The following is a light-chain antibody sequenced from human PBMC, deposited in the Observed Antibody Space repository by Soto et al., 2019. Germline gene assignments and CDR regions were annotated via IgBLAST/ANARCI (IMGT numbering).Light chain of an antibody. J-gene: IGKJ4*01. CDR2: DAS. Sequence: EIVLTQSPATLSLSPGERATLSCRASQSVSSYLAWYQQKPGQAPRLLIYDASNRATGIPARFSGSGSGTDFTLTISSLEPEDFAVYYCQQRSNWSPGLTFGGGTKVDI. CDR1: QSVSSY. V-gene: IGKV3-11*01. CDR3: QQRSNWSPGLT.